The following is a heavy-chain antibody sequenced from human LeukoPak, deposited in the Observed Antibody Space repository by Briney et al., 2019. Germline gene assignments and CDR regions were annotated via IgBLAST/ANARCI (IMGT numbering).Heavy chain of an antibody. CDR2: ISGSGGST. CDR1: GFTFSSYT. J-gene: IGHJ6*04. Sequence: GGSLRLSCAASGFTFSSYTMSWVRQAPGRGLEWVSAISGSGGSTYYADSVKGRFTISRDNAKNSLYLQMNSLRAEDTAVYYCAELGITMIGGVWGKGTTVTISS. V-gene: IGHV3-23*01. CDR3: AELGITMIGGV. D-gene: IGHD3-10*02.